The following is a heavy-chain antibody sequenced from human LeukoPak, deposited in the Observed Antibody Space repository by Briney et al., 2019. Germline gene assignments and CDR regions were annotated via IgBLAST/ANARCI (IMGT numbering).Heavy chain of an antibody. Sequence: SETLSLTCAVYGGSFSGYYWSWIRQPPGKGLEWIGEINHSGSTNYNPSLKSRVTISVDTSKNQFSLKLSSVTAADTAVYYCARTPCSSSCQGYGMDVWGQGTTVTVSS. CDR2: INHSGST. J-gene: IGHJ6*02. D-gene: IGHD2-2*01. CDR3: ARTPCSSSCQGYGMDV. CDR1: GGSFSGYY. V-gene: IGHV4-34*01.